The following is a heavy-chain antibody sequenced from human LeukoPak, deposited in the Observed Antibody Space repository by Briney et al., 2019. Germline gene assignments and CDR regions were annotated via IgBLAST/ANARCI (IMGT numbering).Heavy chain of an antibody. CDR2: INHSGST. J-gene: IGHJ4*02. V-gene: IGHV4-34*01. D-gene: IGHD3-22*01. Sequence: PSETLSLTCAVYGGSFSGYYWSWIRQPPGKGLEWIGEINHSGSTNYNPSLKSRVTISVDTSKNQFSLKLSSVTAADTAVYYCAREDYYDSSGVLDYWGQGTLVTVSS. CDR1: GGSFSGYY. CDR3: AREDYYDSSGVLDY.